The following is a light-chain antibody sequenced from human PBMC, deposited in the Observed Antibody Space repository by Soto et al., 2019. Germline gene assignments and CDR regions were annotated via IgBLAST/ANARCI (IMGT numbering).Light chain of an antibody. J-gene: IGKJ1*01. CDR3: QRYDAFPWT. CDR1: QSISSW. Sequence: DIKVSQSPSTRSACIGDIVTFTFRASQSISSWLAWYQQKPGKAPKLLLYDASTLQSGVPSRFSGSGSGTDFTLTISRLHPDDFATDYFQRYDAFPWTFGQGTKVDIK. CDR2: DAS. V-gene: IGKV1-5*01.